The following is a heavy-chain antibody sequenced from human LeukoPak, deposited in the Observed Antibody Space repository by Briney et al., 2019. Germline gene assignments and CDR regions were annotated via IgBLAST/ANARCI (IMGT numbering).Heavy chain of an antibody. Sequence: SVKVSCKASGGTFSSYAISWVRQAPGHGLEWMGGIIPIFGTANYAQKFQGRVTITTDESTSTAYMELRSLRSEDTAVYYCASSGRTAIGAFDIWGQGTMVTVSS. CDR2: IIPIFGTA. V-gene: IGHV1-69*05. CDR3: ASSGRTAIGAFDI. CDR1: GGTFSSYA. J-gene: IGHJ3*02. D-gene: IGHD2-21*02.